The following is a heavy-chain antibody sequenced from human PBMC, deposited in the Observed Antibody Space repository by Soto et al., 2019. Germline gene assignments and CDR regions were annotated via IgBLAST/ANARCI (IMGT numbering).Heavy chain of an antibody. CDR3: ARFVVDCSSTSCQYYGMDV. J-gene: IGHJ6*02. V-gene: IGHV4-34*01. D-gene: IGHD2-2*01. CDR2: INHSGST. CDR1: GGSFSGYY. Sequence: SETLSLTCAVYGGSFSGYYWSWIRQPPGKGLEWIGEINHSGSTNYNPSLKSRVTISVDTSKNQFSLKLSSVTAADTAVYYCARFVVDCSSTSCQYYGMDVWGQGTTVTVSS.